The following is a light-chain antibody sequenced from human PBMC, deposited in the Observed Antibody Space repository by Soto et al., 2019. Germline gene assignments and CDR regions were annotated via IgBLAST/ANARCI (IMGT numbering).Light chain of an antibody. CDR3: QQYYGTPLT. CDR1: QSVLYSSNNKNY. Sequence: DIVMTQSPDSLAVSLGERATINCKSSQSVLYSSNNKNYLAWYQQKPGQPPKLLIHWASTRESGVPDRFSGSGSGTDFTLPISSLQAEDVAVYYCQQYYGTPLTFGGGTKMEIK. V-gene: IGKV4-1*01. J-gene: IGKJ4*01. CDR2: WAS.